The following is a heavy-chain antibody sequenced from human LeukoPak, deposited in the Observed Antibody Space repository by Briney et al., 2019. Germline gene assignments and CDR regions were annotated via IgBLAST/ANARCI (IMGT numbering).Heavy chain of an antibody. J-gene: IGHJ3*02. V-gene: IGHV1-2*02. Sequence: GASVKVSCKASGYAFTGYYMHWVRQAPGQGLDWMGWINPNSCGTNYAQKFKGRVTMTRDTSISTAYMELSRMRSDDTGVYYCARVDKYYYDSSGYPYGPYDAFDIWGQGTMVTVSS. CDR3: ARVDKYYYDSSGYPYGPYDAFDI. CDR1: GYAFTGYY. D-gene: IGHD3-22*01. CDR2: INPNSCGT.